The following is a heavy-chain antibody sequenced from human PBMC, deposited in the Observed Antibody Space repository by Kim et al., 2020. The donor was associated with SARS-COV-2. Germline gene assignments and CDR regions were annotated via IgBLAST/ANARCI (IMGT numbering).Heavy chain of an antibody. CDR2: IYYSGST. J-gene: IGHJ4*02. CDR1: GGSISSGGYY. V-gene: IGHV4-31*03. D-gene: IGHD2-15*01. CDR3: AREVVAYFDY. Sequence: SETLSLTCTVSGGSISSGGYYWSWIRQHPGKGLEWIGYIYYSGSTYYNPSLKSRVTISVDTSKNQFSLKLSSVTAADTAVYYCAREVVAYFDYWGQGTLVTVSS.